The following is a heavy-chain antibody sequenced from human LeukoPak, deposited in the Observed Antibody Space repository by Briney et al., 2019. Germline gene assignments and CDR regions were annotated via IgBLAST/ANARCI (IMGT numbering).Heavy chain of an antibody. Sequence: GSSVKVSCKASRATVSTYVISWVPQAPGQQLKWMGRIIPILGIANYAQKLQGRVTITADKSTSTAYMELSRLRSEDTAVYYCARRRGYSYGYSYYGMDVWGQRTTVTVSS. CDR3: ARRRGYSYGYSYYGMDV. J-gene: IGHJ6*01. D-gene: IGHD5-18*01. CDR1: RATVSTYV. CDR2: IIPILGIA. V-gene: IGHV1-69*04.